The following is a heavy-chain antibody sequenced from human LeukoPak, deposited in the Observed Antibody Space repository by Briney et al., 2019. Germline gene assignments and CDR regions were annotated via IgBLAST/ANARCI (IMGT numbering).Heavy chain of an antibody. CDR1: GGTFSSYA. Sequence: SVKVPCKASGGTFSSYAISWVRQAPGQGLEWMGRIIPILGIANYAQKFQGRVTITADKSTSTAYMELSSLRSEDTAVYYCARDVSIAARQAFQHWGQGTLVTVSS. CDR2: IIPILGIA. J-gene: IGHJ1*01. D-gene: IGHD6-6*01. CDR3: ARDVSIAARQAFQH. V-gene: IGHV1-69*04.